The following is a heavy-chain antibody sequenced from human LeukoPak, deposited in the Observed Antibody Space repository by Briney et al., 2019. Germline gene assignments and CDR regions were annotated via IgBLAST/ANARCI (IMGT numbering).Heavy chain of an antibody. Sequence: GGPLRLSCAASGFIFSHHGMHWVRQAPGKGLEWVAVIWSDGTNRFYADSVKGRFTISRDNSQNTVFLQMDSLRVKDTAIYYCARDAQRGFDYSNSLKYWGHGTLVTVSS. CDR1: GFIFSHHG. J-gene: IGHJ4*01. CDR3: ARDAQRGFDYSNSLKY. CDR2: IWSDGTNR. V-gene: IGHV3-33*01. D-gene: IGHD4-11*01.